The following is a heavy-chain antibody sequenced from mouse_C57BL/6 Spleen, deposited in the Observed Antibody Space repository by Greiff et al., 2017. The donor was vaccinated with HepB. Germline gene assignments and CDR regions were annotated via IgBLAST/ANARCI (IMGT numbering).Heavy chain of an antibody. J-gene: IGHJ3*01. CDR3: AIAETTAVEAWFAY. Sequence: VKLQQPGAELVKPGASVKVSCKASGYTFTSYWMHWVKQRPGQGLEWIGRIHPSDSDTNYNQQFKGKATLTVDKSSSTAYMQLSSLTSEDSAVYYCAIAETTAVEAWFAYWGQGTLVTVSA. CDR2: IHPSDSDT. D-gene: IGHD1-1*01. CDR1: GYTFTSYW. V-gene: IGHV1-74*01.